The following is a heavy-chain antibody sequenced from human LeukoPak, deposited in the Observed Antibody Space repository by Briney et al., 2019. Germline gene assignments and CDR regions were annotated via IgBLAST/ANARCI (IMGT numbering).Heavy chain of an antibody. D-gene: IGHD1-26*01. V-gene: IGHV3-30*12. CDR3: ARGSGSYYVY. CDR1: GFTFRSFV. CDR2: ISYEDGTNK. J-gene: IGHJ4*02. Sequence: GGSLRLSCAASGFTFRSFVMHWVRQAPGKGLEWVAAISYEDGTNKYYADSVKGRFTISRDNAKNSLYLQMNSLRAEDTAVYYCARGSGSYYVYWGQGTLVTVPS.